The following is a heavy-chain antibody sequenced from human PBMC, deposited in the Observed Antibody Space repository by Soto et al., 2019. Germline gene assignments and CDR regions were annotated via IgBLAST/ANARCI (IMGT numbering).Heavy chain of an antibody. CDR1: GYTFTSYD. CDR2: MNPNNGNT. CDR3: ARDPRWGSHRWLDP. J-gene: IGHJ5*02. V-gene: IGHV1-8*01. D-gene: IGHD3-16*01. Sequence: ASVKVSCKASGYTFTSYDINWLRQATGQGLEWMGWMNPNNGNTGYAQKFQGRVTMTRDTSMSTAYMELSSLRSDDTAVYYCARDPRWGSHRWLDPWGQGTLVTVSS.